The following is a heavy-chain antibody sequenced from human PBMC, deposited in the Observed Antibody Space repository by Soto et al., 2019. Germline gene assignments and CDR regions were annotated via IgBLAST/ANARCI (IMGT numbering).Heavy chain of an antibody. J-gene: IGHJ3*02. CDR2: MNPNSGKT. D-gene: IGHD1-1*01. CDR3: ATPRTGPVPRHAFDI. V-gene: IGHV1-8*01. CDR1: GYTFTSYD. Sequence: QVQLVQSGAEVKKPGASVKVSCKASGYTFTSYDINWVRQANGQGLEWMGWMNPNSGKTGYEQKYQGTVTMTSNTSISTAYMELSSLRSEDTAVYYCATPRTGPVPRHAFDIWGQVTMVTVSS.